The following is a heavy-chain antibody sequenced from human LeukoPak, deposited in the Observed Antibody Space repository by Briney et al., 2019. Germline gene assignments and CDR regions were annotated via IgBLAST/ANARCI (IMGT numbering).Heavy chain of an antibody. CDR3: ARTQDRGSYRYPYDY. J-gene: IGHJ4*02. Sequence: PGGSLRLSCAASGFTFSSYSMNWVRQAPGKGLEWVSSISSSSSSYIYYADSVKGRFTISRDNAKNSLYLQMNSLRAEDTAVYYCARTQDRGSYRYPYDYWGQGTLVTVSS. V-gene: IGHV3-21*01. CDR1: GFTFSSYS. CDR2: ISSSSSSYI. D-gene: IGHD3-16*02.